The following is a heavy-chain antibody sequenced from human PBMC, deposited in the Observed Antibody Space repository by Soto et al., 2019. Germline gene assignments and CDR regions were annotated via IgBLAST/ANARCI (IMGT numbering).Heavy chain of an antibody. Sequence: GGSLRLSCAASGFTFSASAVHWVRQPPGKGLEWVARIRDITNNFATAYAASVKGRFTISRDNSKNTLYLQMNSLRAEDTAAYYCAKEGGSRRWLQSGYYYYGMDVWGQGTTVTVSS. D-gene: IGHD5-12*01. J-gene: IGHJ6*02. V-gene: IGHV3-73*01. CDR1: GFTFSASA. CDR3: AKEGGSRRWLQSGYYYYGMDV. CDR2: IRDITNNFAT.